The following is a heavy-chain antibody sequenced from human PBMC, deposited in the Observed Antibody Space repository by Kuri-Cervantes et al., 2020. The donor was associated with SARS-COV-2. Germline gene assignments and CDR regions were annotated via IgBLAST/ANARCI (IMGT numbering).Heavy chain of an antibody. CDR2: VYDSGST. CDR1: GGSISSGDYY. D-gene: IGHD3-16*01. J-gene: IGHJ4*02. V-gene: IGHV4-61*08. Sequence: GSLRLSCTVSGGSISSGDYYWSWIRQPPGKGLEWIGYVYDSGSTNYNPSLKSRVTISVDTSKNQFSLKLSSVTAADTAVYYCARQSMLSRSHEYWGQGTLVNVSS. CDR3: ARQSMLSRSHEY.